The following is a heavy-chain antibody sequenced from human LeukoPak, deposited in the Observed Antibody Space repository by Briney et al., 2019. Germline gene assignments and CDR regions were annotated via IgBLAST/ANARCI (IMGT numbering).Heavy chain of an antibody. CDR1: GFTFDDYA. CDR3: ANDREYSGYDSSGAFDS. Sequence: PGGSLRLSCAASGFTFDDYAMHWVRQAPGKGLEWVSGITWNSGPIGYADSVKGRFTISRDNAKNSLYLQMNSLRPEDTALYFCANDREYSGYDSSGAFDSCGQGTMVTVSS. V-gene: IGHV3-9*01. CDR2: ITWNSGPI. J-gene: IGHJ3*02. D-gene: IGHD5-12*01.